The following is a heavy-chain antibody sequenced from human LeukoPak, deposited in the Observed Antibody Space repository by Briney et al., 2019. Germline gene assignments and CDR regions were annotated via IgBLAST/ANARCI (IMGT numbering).Heavy chain of an antibody. CDR1: GYTFTGYY. Sequence: ASVKVSCKASGYTFTGYYMHWVRQAPGQGREWMGWINPNSGGTNYAQKFQGRVTMTRDTSISTAYMELSRLRSDDTAVYYCARDASYDSSGYYFDYWGQGTLVTVSS. D-gene: IGHD3-22*01. CDR3: ARDASYDSSGYYFDY. CDR2: INPNSGGT. J-gene: IGHJ4*02. V-gene: IGHV1-2*02.